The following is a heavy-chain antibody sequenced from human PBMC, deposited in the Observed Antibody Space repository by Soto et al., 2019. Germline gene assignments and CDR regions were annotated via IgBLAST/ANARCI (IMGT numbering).Heavy chain of an antibody. J-gene: IGHJ4*02. CDR2: ISGSGGST. CDR1: GFTFSSYA. D-gene: IGHD3-16*01. V-gene: IGHV3-23*01. CDR3: AKDLGHLGDPHSGN. Sequence: GGSLRLSCAASGFTFSSYAMSWVRQAPGKGLEWVSAISGSGGSTYYADSVKGRFTISRDNPKNTLYLQMNSLRAEDTAVYYCAKDLGHLGDPHSGNWGQGTLVTVSS.